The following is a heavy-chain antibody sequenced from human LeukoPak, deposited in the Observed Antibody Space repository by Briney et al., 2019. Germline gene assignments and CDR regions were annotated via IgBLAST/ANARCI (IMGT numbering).Heavy chain of an antibody. V-gene: IGHV3-7*01. CDR2: IKQDGSEK. J-gene: IGHJ3*02. Sequence: GGSLRLSCAASGFTFSSYWMSWVRQAPGKGLEWVANIKQDGSEKYYVDSVKGRFTISRDNAKNSLYLQMNSLRAEDTAVYYCARDLLRYSLDRSDAFDIWGQGTMVTVSS. CDR1: GFTFSSYW. CDR3: ARDLLRYSLDRSDAFDI. D-gene: IGHD3-16*02.